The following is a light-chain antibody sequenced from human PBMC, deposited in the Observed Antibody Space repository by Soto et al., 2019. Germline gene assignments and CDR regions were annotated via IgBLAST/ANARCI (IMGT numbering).Light chain of an antibody. V-gene: IGKV3-11*01. J-gene: IGKJ4*01. CDR2: DAS. Sequence: EIVLTQSPDTLSLSPGERATLSCRASQSVRAYLAWYQQKPAQAPRLLIYDASNRATGIPARFSGSGSGTDFTLTIISLEPEDFAVYYCQQRSSWPLTFGGGTKVEIK. CDR1: QSVRAY. CDR3: QQRSSWPLT.